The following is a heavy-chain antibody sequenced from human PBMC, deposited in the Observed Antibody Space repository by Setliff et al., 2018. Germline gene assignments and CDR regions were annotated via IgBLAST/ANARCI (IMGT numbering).Heavy chain of an antibody. CDR2: IYHSGST. D-gene: IGHD6-6*01. CDR3: ARDEEYSSSSGWDYYYYYGMDV. CDR1: GYSISSGYY. V-gene: IGHV4-38-2*02. Sequence: PSETLSLTCAVSGYSISSGYYWGWIRQPPGKGLEWIGSIYHSGSTYYYPSLKSRVTISVDTSKNQFSLKLGSVTAADTAVYYCARDEEYSSSSGWDYYYYYGMDVWGQGTTVTVSS. J-gene: IGHJ6*02.